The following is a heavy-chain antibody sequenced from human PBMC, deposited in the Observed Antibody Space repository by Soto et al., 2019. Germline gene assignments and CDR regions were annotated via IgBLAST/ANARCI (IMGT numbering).Heavy chain of an antibody. V-gene: IGHV3-7*01. CDR2: IKQDGSEK. CDR1: GFTFSTYR. Sequence: EVQLVESGGGLVQPGGSLRLSCAASGFTFSTYRMSWVRQAPGKGLECVARIKQDGSEKYYVDSVEGRVSISRDNAKNSLYLQMNSLRADDTAVYYCARALNLDLWGQGTLVTVSS. CDR3: ARALNLDL. J-gene: IGHJ5*02.